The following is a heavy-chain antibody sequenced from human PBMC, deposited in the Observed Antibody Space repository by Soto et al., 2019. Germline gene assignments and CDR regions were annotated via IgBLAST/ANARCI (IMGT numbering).Heavy chain of an antibody. CDR3: ARDEWLELSDAFDI. D-gene: IGHD1-7*01. Sequence: GGSLLLSCASSGFTFSIYSMTWVRQAPGKGLEWVSYISSSSSTIYYADSVKGRFTISRDNAKNSLYLQMNSLRDEDTAVYYCARDEWLELSDAFDIWGQGTMVTVSS. CDR2: ISSSSSTI. J-gene: IGHJ3*02. CDR1: GFTFSIYS. V-gene: IGHV3-48*02.